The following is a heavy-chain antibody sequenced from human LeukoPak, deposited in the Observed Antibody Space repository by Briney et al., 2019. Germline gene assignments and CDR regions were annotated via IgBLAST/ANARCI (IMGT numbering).Heavy chain of an antibody. CDR1: GFTISSHS. Sequence: WETLTLSCTASGFTISSHSLSWIRQPPGQGQELDWTISGSGTSTFYADSVKSRFTFSRDNSKSTLYLEMNSLRVEDTAVYYCGKGGGGYFYTEFWGQGTQVIVSS. D-gene: IGHD3-22*01. CDR2: ISGSGTST. J-gene: IGHJ4*02. V-gene: IGHV3-23*01. CDR3: GKGGGGYFYTEF.